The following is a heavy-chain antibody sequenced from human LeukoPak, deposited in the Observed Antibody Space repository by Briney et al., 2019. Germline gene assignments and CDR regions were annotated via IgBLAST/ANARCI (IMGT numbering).Heavy chain of an antibody. D-gene: IGHD6-13*01. J-gene: IGHJ4*02. CDR1: GFTFSKYW. CDR2: IKQDGTEK. V-gene: IGHV3-7*01. Sequence: PGGSLRLSCAASGFTFSKYWMSWVRQAPGKGLEWLANIKQDGTEKYYLDSVKGRFTISRDNPKNSLYLQMNSLRDEDTAVYYCAGPYSGRSAFDSWGQGTLVTVSS. CDR3: AGPYSGRSAFDS.